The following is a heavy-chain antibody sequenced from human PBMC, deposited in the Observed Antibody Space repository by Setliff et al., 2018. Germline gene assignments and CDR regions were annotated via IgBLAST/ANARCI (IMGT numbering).Heavy chain of an antibody. CDR1: GGSISPYF. J-gene: IGHJ6*02. D-gene: IGHD5-18*01. CDR2: IYHNGNT. CDR3: ARDRTAYSYGLDV. V-gene: IGHV4-59*01. Sequence: PSETLSLTCTVSGGSISPYFWSWIRQPPGKGLEWIGYIYHNGNTYFNPSLKTRVNMSVDTSKNQIALNLKSVTAADTAVYYCARDRTAYSYGLDVWGQGTTVTVSS.